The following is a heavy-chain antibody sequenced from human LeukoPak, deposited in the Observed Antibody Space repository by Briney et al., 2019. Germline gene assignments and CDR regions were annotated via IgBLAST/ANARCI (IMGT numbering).Heavy chain of an antibody. CDR3: ARSYSSSTSCYADY. D-gene: IGHD2-2*01. J-gene: IGHJ4*02. V-gene: IGHV3-53*01. CDR2: IYSGGST. Sequence: TGGSLRLSCAASGFTVSSNYMSWVRQARGKGLEWVSVIYSGGSTYYADSVKGRFTISRDNSKNTLDLQMNSRRAEDTAVYYCARSYSSSTSCYADYWGQGTLVTVSS. CDR1: GFTVSSNY.